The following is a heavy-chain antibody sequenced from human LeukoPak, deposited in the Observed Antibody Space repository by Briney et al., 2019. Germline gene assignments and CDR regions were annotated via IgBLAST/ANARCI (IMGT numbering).Heavy chain of an antibody. CDR1: GFTVSNNH. V-gene: IGHV3-33*06. J-gene: IGHJ4*02. CDR3: AKVGSSGYFDY. D-gene: IGHD3-22*01. Sequence: GGSLRLSCAASGFTVSNNHMTWVRQAPGKGLEWVAVIWYDGSNKYYADSVKGRFTISRDNSKNTLYLQMNSLRAEDTAVYYCAKVGSSGYFDYWGQGTLVTVSS. CDR2: IWYDGSNK.